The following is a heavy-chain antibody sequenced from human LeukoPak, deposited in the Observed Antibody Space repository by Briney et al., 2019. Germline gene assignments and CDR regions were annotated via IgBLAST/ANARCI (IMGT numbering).Heavy chain of an antibody. J-gene: IGHJ4*02. CDR2: VNTATTEA. V-gene: IGHV1-3*04. Sequence: ASVKVSCKTSGYSFTNYLIHWMRQAPGQRLQWMGWVNTATTEAKYSQHFQGRVTISRATSATAPDIDRSSLRSEDTAVYFWARDSGLFVYWRQGTQVSVSS. CDR3: ARDSGLFVY. D-gene: IGHD2-15*01. CDR1: GYSFTNYL.